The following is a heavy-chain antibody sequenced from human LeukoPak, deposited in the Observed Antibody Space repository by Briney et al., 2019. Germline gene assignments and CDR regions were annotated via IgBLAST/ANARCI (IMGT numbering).Heavy chain of an antibody. V-gene: IGHV3-49*03. D-gene: IGHD3-22*01. CDR2: IRSKTYRGTT. Sequence: GGSLRLSCTASGFTFGNYALSWFRQAPGKGLEWVAFIRSKTYRGTTEYAASVKGRFTISRDDSKSIAYLQMNSLKTEDTAVYYCARANSFDSSGYYFDYWAREPWSPSPQ. CDR1: GFTFGNYA. J-gene: IGHJ4*02. CDR3: ARANSFDSSGYYFDY.